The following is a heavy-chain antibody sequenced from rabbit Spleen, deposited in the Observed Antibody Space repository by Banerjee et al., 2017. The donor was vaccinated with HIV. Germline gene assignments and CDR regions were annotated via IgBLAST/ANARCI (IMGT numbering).Heavy chain of an antibody. CDR3: ARDTSSSFSSYGMDL. V-gene: IGHV1S40*01. CDR1: GVSFSGDSY. J-gene: IGHJ6*01. CDR2: IDAGSSGFT. D-gene: IGHD1-1*01. Sequence: SLEESGGDLVKPGASLTLTCTASGVSFSGDSYMCWVRQAPGKGLEWIACIDAGSSGFTYFASWAKGRFTISKTSSTTVTLQMTSLTAADTATYFCARDTSSSFSSYGMDLWGPGTLVTVS.